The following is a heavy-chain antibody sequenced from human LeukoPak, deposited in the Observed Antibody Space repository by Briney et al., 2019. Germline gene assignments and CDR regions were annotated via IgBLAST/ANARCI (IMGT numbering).Heavy chain of an antibody. J-gene: IGHJ6*03. V-gene: IGHV3-23*01. Sequence: GGSLRLSCAASGFTFSSYAMSWVRQAPGKGLEWVSAISASGVGTYYADSVKGRFTVSRDNSKNTLYLQMNSLRAEDTAVYYCARDGDTVLTRGYYYYMDVWGKGTTVTVSS. CDR2: ISASGVGT. D-gene: IGHD4-23*01. CDR1: GFTFSSYA. CDR3: ARDGDTVLTRGYYYYMDV.